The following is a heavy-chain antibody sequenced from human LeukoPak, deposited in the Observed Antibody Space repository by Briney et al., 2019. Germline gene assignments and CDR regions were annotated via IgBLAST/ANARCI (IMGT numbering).Heavy chain of an antibody. V-gene: IGHV3-43*02. J-gene: IGHJ4*02. CDR1: GFTFYDYA. D-gene: IGHD6-13*01. CDR2: ISGDGGRT. CDR3: AAYGSSWDY. Sequence: PGGSLRLSCAASGFTFYDYAMHWVRQAPGKGLEWVSLISGDGGRTYYADSVKGRFTISRDNSKNSLYLQMNSLRTEDTALYYCAAYGSSWDYWGQGTLVTVSS.